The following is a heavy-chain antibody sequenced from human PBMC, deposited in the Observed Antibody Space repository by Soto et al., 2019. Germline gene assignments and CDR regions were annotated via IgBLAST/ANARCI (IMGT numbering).Heavy chain of an antibody. CDR1: GGSISSYY. V-gene: IGHV4-59*08. Sequence: QVQLQESGPGLVKPSETLSLTCTVSGGSISSYYWSWIRQPPGKGLEWIGYIYYSGSTNYHPSLKSRVTISVDTSKNQFSLKLSSVTAADTAVYYCARQGYSRAEDWFDPWGQGTLVTVSS. CDR3: ARQGYSRAEDWFDP. J-gene: IGHJ5*02. D-gene: IGHD6-25*01. CDR2: IYYSGST.